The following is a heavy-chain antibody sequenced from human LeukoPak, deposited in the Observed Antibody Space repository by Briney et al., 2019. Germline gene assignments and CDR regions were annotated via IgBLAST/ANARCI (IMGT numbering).Heavy chain of an antibody. J-gene: IGHJ4*02. CDR2: IYTGETT. CDR1: GFTVSSYY. Sequence: GGSLRLSCAASGFTVSSYYMSWVRQAPGKGLEWVSVIYTGETTYYADSVKGRFTISRDNSKNTLYLQMDGLRVEDTAVYYCAKVGAVAAVENWGQGTLVAVSS. CDR3: AKVGAVAAVEN. V-gene: IGHV3-66*01. D-gene: IGHD6-19*01.